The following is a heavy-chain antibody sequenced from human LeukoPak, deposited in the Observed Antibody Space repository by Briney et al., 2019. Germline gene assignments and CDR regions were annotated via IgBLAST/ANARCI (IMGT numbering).Heavy chain of an antibody. J-gene: IGHJ5*02. CDR2: INPSGSST. Sequence: ASVKVSCKASGYSFTSHYMHWVRQAPGQGLEWMGLINPSGSSTLYAQKFQGRVTMTRDMSTTTDYMELSSLRSEDTAVYYCARDNSVGDIAWWFDPWGQGTLVTVSS. D-gene: IGHD3-16*02. CDR1: GYSFTSHY. V-gene: IGHV1-46*01. CDR3: ARDNSVGDIAWWFDP.